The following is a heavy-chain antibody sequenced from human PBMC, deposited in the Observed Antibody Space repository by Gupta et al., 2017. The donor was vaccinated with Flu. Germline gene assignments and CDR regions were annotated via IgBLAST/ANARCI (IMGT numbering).Heavy chain of an antibody. CDR2: IYPDDSDT. V-gene: IGHV5-51*04. D-gene: IGHD6-13*01. Sequence: EVQLVQSGAEVKKPGESLKISCKTSGYNFPNYCITWLRQTPGKGLEWMGVIYPDDSDTKYSPSFQGQVTISADKPLNTAYLQWDTLKPSDTAMYYCARPDSSTSLLPFDYWGQGTLVTVSS. CDR3: ARPDSSTSLLPFDY. J-gene: IGHJ4*02. CDR1: GYNFPNYC.